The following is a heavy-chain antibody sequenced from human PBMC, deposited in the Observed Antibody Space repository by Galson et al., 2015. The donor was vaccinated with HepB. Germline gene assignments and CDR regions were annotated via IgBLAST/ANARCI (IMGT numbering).Heavy chain of an antibody. CDR2: ISSNGGST. CDR3: MKVSKDTAMVAAFDY. J-gene: IGHJ4*02. Sequence: SLRLSCAASGFTFSSYGMHWVRQAPGKGLEYVSAISSNGGSTYYADSAKGRFTISRDNSKNTLYLQMSSLRAEDTAVYYCMKVSKDTAMVAAFDYWGQGTLVTVSS. D-gene: IGHD5-18*01. CDR1: GFTFSSYG. V-gene: IGHV3-64D*06.